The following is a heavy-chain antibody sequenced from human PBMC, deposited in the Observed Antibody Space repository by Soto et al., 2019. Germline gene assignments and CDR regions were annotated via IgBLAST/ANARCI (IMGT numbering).Heavy chain of an antibody. CDR1: GYTFTGYY. J-gene: IGHJ4*02. Sequence: QVQLVQSGAEVKKPGASVKVSCKASGYTFTGYYMHWVRQAPGQGLEWMGWINPNSGGTNYAQKFQGWDTMTRDASISTAHMELSRLRADDTAVYYCARESFDYGFDHWGQGTLVTVSS. CDR3: ARESFDYGFDH. D-gene: IGHD4-17*01. V-gene: IGHV1-2*04. CDR2: INPNSGGT.